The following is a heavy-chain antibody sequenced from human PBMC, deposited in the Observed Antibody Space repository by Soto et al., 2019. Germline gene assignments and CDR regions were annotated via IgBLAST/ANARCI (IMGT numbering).Heavy chain of an antibody. CDR3: ARAEGRFLYAF. V-gene: IGHV3-23*01. Sequence: GGSLRLSCAASGFTFSSYAMSWVRQAQGKGLEWVSAISGSGGTTYYADSVKGRFTISRDNAKNTLYLQMNSLRAEDTAVYYCARAEGRFLYAFWGQGTLVTVSS. J-gene: IGHJ4*02. CDR2: ISGSGGTT. D-gene: IGHD3-3*01. CDR1: GFTFSSYA.